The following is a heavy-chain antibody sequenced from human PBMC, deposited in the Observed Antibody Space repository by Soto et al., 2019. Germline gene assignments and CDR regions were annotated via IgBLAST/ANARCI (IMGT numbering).Heavy chain of an antibody. D-gene: IGHD1-26*01. Sequence: SETLSLTCTVSGGSISSTSYYWGWIRQPPGKGLEWIGSIYYSGSTYYNPSLKSRVTISVDTSKNQFSLKLSSVTAADTAVYYCARDLGADRNWFDPWGQGTLVTVSS. CDR3: ARDLGADRNWFDP. V-gene: IGHV4-39*07. J-gene: IGHJ5*02. CDR1: GGSISSTSYY. CDR2: IYYSGST.